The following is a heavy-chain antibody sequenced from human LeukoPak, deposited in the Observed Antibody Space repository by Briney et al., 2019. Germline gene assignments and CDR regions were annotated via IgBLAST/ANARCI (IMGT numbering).Heavy chain of an antibody. J-gene: IGHJ4*02. Sequence: PGRSLRLSCAASGYTFTTYAMHWVRQAPGKGLEWVAVISYDGSKIYCADSVKGRFTISRDNSKNTLYLQMNNLRADDTTVYYCARDKQWLGQIDYWGQGTLVTVSS. CDR3: ARDKQWLGQIDY. CDR1: GYTFTTYA. D-gene: IGHD6-19*01. V-gene: IGHV3-30*04. CDR2: ISYDGSKI.